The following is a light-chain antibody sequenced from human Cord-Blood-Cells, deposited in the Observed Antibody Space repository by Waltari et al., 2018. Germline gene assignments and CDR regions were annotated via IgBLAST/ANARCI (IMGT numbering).Light chain of an antibody. J-gene: IGLJ3*02. CDR1: SRDVGGYTS. CDR2: DVS. CDR3: SSYTSSSTWV. Sequence: QSALTQPASVSGSPGQPITISRPGTSRDVGGYTSVSWYQQHPGKAPKLMIYDVSKRPSGVSNRFSGSKSGNTASLTISGLQAEDEADYYCSSYTSSSTWVFGGGTKLTVL. V-gene: IGLV2-14*01.